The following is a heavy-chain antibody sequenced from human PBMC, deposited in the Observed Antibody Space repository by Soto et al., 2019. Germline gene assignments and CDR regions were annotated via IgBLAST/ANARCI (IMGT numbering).Heavy chain of an antibody. D-gene: IGHD2-2*01. Sequence: QVQLVESGGGVVQPGRSLRLSRAASGFTFSSYAMHWVRQAPGKGLEWVAVISYDGSNKYYADSVKGRFTISRDNSKNTLYLQMNSLRAEDTAVYYCAREKGYCSSTSCDYGMDVWGQGTTVTVSS. CDR2: ISYDGSNK. CDR1: GFTFSSYA. J-gene: IGHJ6*02. CDR3: AREKGYCSSTSCDYGMDV. V-gene: IGHV3-30-3*01.